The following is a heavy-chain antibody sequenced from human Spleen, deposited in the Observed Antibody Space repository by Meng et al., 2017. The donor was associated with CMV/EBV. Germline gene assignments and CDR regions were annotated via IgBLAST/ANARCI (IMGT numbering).Heavy chain of an antibody. V-gene: IGHV1-18*01. J-gene: IGHJ5*02. CDR1: GYTFTSYG. Sequence: ASVKVSCKASGYTFTSYGISWVRQAPGQGLEWMGWISAYNGNTNYAQKFQGRVTMTRDTSISTAYMELSRLRSDDTAVYYCAREESQIVAAEDAELDPWGQGTLVTVSS. CDR2: ISAYNGNT. D-gene: IGHD6-13*01. CDR3: AREESQIVAAEDAELDP.